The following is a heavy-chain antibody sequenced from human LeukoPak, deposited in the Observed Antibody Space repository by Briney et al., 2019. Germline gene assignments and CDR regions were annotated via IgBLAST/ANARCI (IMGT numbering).Heavy chain of an antibody. CDR2: INPNSGGT. V-gene: IGHV1-2*02. Sequence: ASVKVSFKASGYTFTGYYMHWVRQAPGQGLEWMGWINPNSGGTNYAQNFQGRVTMTRDTSISTAYMELSRLISDDTAVYYCARGSAEKDYDSSGFDYWGQGNLVTVSS. D-gene: IGHD3-22*01. CDR3: ARGSAEKDYDSSGFDY. CDR1: GYTFTGYY. J-gene: IGHJ4*02.